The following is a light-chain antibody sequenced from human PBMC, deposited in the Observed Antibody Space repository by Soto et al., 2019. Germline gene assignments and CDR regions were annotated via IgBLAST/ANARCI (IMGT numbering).Light chain of an antibody. J-gene: IGKJ5*01. V-gene: IGKV3D-15*01. CDR1: QSVSSN. CDR2: GAS. CDR3: QQHNQWPIT. Sequence: EIVMTHSPATLSVSPCERATLSFRASQSVSSNLAWYQQKPGQAPRLLIYGASTRATGIPARFSGSGSGTEFTLTINSLQSEDSAVYYCQQHNQWPITFGQGTRLEIK.